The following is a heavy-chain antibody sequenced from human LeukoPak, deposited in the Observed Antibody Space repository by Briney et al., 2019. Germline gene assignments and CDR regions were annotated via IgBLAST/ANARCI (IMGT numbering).Heavy chain of an antibody. CDR2: ISWNSGSI. V-gene: IGHV3-9*01. J-gene: IGHJ4*02. CDR3: AKEGLFEGDLRYFDY. CDR1: GFTFDDYA. Sequence: GGSLRLSCAASGFTFDDYAMHWVRQAPGKGLEWVSGISWNSGSIGYADSVKGRFTISRDNAKNSLYLQMNSLRAEDTALYYCAKEGLFEGDLRYFDYWGQGTLVTVSS. D-gene: IGHD3-16*01.